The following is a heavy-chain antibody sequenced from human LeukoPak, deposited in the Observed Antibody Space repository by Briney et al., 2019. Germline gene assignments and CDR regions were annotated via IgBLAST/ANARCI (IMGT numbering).Heavy chain of an antibody. J-gene: IGHJ3*02. Sequence: PGESLRLSCAASGFTFSGSARHWVRQASGKGLEWVGRIRNKAYSYATVYAASVKGRFTISRDDSKNTAYLQMSSLKTEDTSVYYCTAGSYFDAFDIWGQGTKVTVSS. CDR1: GFTFSGSA. CDR2: IRNKAYSYAT. V-gene: IGHV3-73*01. CDR3: TAGSYFDAFDI. D-gene: IGHD1-26*01.